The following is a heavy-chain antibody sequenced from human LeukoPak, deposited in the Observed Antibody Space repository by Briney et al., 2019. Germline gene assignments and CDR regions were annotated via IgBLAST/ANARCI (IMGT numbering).Heavy chain of an antibody. V-gene: IGHV4-34*01. CDR2: LNHSGST. D-gene: IGHD3-9*01. CDR1: GGSFSGYY. J-gene: IGHJ4*02. CDR3: ARISLTGYAPISGYFDY. Sequence: SETLSLTCAVYGGSFSGYYWSWLRQPPGKGREGIGELNHSGSTNYNPSPKRRVTISLGTSKNQFSLKLSSVTAADTAVYSCARISLTGYAPISGYFDYWGQGTRVTVSS.